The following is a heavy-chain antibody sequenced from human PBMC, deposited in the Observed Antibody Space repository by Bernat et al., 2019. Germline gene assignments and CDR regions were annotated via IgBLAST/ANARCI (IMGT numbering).Heavy chain of an antibody. V-gene: IGHV3-30*01. CDR1: GFTFSSYA. CDR2: ISYDGSNK. Sequence: QVQLVESGGGVVQPGRSLRLSCAASGFTFSSYAMHWVRQAPGKGLEWVAVISYDGSNKYYADSVKGRFTISRDNSKNTLYLQMNSLRPEDTAVYFCAREGLVATLDYWGPGTLVTVSS. CDR3: AREGLVATLDY. J-gene: IGHJ4*02. D-gene: IGHD5-12*01.